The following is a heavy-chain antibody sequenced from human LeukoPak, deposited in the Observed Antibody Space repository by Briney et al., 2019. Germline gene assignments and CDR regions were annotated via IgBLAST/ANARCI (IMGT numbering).Heavy chain of an antibody. CDR3: ASTVTTPYYYYGMDV. Sequence: GGSLRLSCAASEFTFSNFWMSWVRQAPGKGLEWVSVIYSGGSTYYADSVKGRFTISRDNSKNTLYLQMNSLRAEDTAVYYCASTVTTPYYYYGMDVWGQGTTVTVSS. D-gene: IGHD4-17*01. CDR2: IYSGGST. V-gene: IGHV3-66*01. CDR1: EFTFSNFW. J-gene: IGHJ6*02.